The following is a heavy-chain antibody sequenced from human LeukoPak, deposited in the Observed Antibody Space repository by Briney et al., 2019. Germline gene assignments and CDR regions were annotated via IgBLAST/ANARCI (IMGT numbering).Heavy chain of an antibody. V-gene: IGHV4-39*01. D-gene: IGHD5-18*01. J-gene: IGHJ4*02. CDR2: IYYSGST. Sequence: SETLSLTCTVSGGSISSSSYYWGWIRQPPGKGLEWIGSIYYSGSTYYNPSLKSRVTISVDTSKNQFSLKLSSVTAADTAVYYCARLSGYRRLFDYWGQGTLVTVSS. CDR1: GGSISSSSYY. CDR3: ARLSGYRRLFDY.